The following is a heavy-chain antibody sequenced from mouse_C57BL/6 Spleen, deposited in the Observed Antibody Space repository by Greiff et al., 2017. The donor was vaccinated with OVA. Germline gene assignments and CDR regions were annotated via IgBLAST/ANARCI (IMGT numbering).Heavy chain of an antibody. V-gene: IGHV1-64*01. D-gene: IGHD2-1*01. CDR1: GYTFTSYW. J-gene: IGHJ3*01. CDR2: IHPNSGST. CDR3: ARWGIYYGNRGAWFAY. Sequence: QVQLQQPGAELVKPGASVKLSCKASGYTFTSYWMHWVKQRPGQGLEWIGMIHPNSGSTNYNEKFKSKATLTVDKSSSTAYMQLSSLTSEDSAVYYCARWGIYYGNRGAWFAYWGQGTLVTVSA.